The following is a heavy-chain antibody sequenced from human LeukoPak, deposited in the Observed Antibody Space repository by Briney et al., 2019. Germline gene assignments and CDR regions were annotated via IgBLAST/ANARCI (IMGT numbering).Heavy chain of an antibody. CDR3: ARDVSSRFDP. V-gene: IGHV1-2*02. CDR2: INPKSGGT. Sequence: ASVKVSCKAAGYTLTGYYMHWVRHAPGQGLEWMGWINPKSGGTNYAQKLQGRVSMGRGTSISTAYMELSTLRSDDKDVYYCARDVSSRFDPWGQGNLVTVSS. J-gene: IGHJ5*02. CDR1: GYTLTGYY. D-gene: IGHD2/OR15-2a*01.